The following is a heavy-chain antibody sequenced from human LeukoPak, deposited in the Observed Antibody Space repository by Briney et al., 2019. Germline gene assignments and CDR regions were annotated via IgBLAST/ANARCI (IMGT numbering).Heavy chain of an antibody. CDR1: GYTFTSYW. CDR2: IYPGDSDT. V-gene: IGHV5-51*01. D-gene: IGHD3-22*01. J-gene: IGHJ4*02. Sequence: GASVKVSCKASGYTFTSYWIGWVRQMPGKGLEWMGIIYPGDSDTRYSPSFQGQVTISADKSISTAYLQWSSLKASDTAMYYCARRGGVNYYDSSGYYLDYWGQGTLVTVSS. CDR3: ARRGGVNYYDSSGYYLDY.